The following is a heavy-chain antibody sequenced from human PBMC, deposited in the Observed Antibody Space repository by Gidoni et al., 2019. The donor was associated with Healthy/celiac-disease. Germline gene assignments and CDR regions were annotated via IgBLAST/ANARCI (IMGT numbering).Heavy chain of an antibody. V-gene: IGHV1-46*01. D-gene: IGHD3-22*01. J-gene: IGHJ4*02. CDR3: ARSSGSSGYFTY. Sequence: RVTMTRDTSTSTVYMELSSLRSEDTAVYYCARSSGSSGYFTYWGQGTLVTVSS.